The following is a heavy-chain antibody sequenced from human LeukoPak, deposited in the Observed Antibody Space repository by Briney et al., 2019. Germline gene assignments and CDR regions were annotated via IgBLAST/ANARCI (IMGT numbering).Heavy chain of an antibody. CDR3: AREGSIVVVTAISWFDP. CDR2: IIPILGIA. V-gene: IGHV1-69*04. D-gene: IGHD2-21*02. Sequence: ASVKVSCKASGGTFSSYAISWVRQAPGQGLEWMGRIIPILGIANYAQKFQGRVTITADKSTSTAYMELSSLRSEDTAVYYCAREGSIVVVTAISWFDPWGQGTLVTVSS. J-gene: IGHJ5*02. CDR1: GGTFSSYA.